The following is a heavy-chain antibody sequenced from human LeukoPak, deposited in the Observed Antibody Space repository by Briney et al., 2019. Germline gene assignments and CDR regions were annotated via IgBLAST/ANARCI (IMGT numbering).Heavy chain of an antibody. CDR3: ASSFCGGDCYSPDY. D-gene: IGHD2-21*02. J-gene: IGHJ4*02. Sequence: GGSLRLSCAASGFTFSSYEMNWVRQAPGKGLEWVSYISFSGSTIYYADSVKGRFTISRDNAKNSLYVQMNSLRAEDTAVYYCASSFCGGDCYSPDYWGQGTLVTVSS. V-gene: IGHV3-48*03. CDR1: GFTFSSYE. CDR2: ISFSGSTI.